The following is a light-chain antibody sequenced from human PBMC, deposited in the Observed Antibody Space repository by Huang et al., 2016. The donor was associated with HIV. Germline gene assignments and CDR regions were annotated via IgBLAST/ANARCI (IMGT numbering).Light chain of an antibody. CDR3: QQLNTYPVT. V-gene: IGKV1-9*01. CDR2: AAS. J-gene: IGKJ4*01. CDR1: QGISSY. Sequence: IQLTQSPSSLSASIGDRVTITCRASQGISSYLAWYQQKPGTAPKLLIYAASTLQSGVPSRFSGSGSGTDFTLIISSLQPEDFATYYCQQLNTYPVTFGGGTKVEIK.